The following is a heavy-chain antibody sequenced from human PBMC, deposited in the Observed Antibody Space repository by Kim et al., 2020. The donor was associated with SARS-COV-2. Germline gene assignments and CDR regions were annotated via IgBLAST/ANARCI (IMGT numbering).Heavy chain of an antibody. D-gene: IGHD6-13*01. CDR2: ISWNSGSI. Sequence: GGSLRLSCAASGFTFDDYAMHWVRQAPGKGLEWVSGISWNSGSIGYADSVKGRFTISRDNAKNSLYLQMNSLRAEDTALYYCAKDQGFRIAAADLYYYYGMDVWGQGTTVTVSS. J-gene: IGHJ6*02. V-gene: IGHV3-9*01. CDR1: GFTFDDYA. CDR3: AKDQGFRIAAADLYYYYGMDV.